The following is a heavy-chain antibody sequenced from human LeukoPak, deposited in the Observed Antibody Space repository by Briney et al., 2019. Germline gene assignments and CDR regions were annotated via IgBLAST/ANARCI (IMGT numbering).Heavy chain of an antibody. V-gene: IGHV3-23*01. J-gene: IGHJ4*02. CDR2: IRGGTGST. CDR3: ARALYTLGTKTYAFAY. D-gene: IGHD2-2*02. Sequence: SGRSLRLSCAASGFTFSTYAMSWVRQAPGKGLEWVSAIRGGTGSTYYADSVKGRFTISRDNSKNTLYLHMNSLRAEDTAVYYCARALYTLGTKTYAFAYWGQGTLVTVSS. CDR1: GFTFSTYA.